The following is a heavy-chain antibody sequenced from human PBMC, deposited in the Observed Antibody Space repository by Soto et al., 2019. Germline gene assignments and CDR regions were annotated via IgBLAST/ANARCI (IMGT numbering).Heavy chain of an antibody. J-gene: IGHJ5*02. CDR3: ARHRKFIRAQPFDP. Sequence: GGSLRLSCAASGFTFSSYEMNWVRQAPGKGLEWVSYISSSGSTIYYADSVKGRFTISRDDAKNSLYLQMNSLRAEDTAVYYCARHRKFIRAQPFDPWSQGTLVTVSS. CDR1: GFTFSSYE. CDR2: ISSSGSTI. D-gene: IGHD3-16*01. V-gene: IGHV3-48*03.